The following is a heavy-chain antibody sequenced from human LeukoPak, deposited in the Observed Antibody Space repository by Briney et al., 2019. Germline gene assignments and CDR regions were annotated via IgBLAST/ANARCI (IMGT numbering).Heavy chain of an antibody. D-gene: IGHD3-10*01. V-gene: IGHV3-15*01. J-gene: IGHJ3*02. CDR2: IRSKTDYGTT. Sequence: PGGSLTLSCAASGFTFTNAWMTWVRQAPGKGLEWVGRIRSKTDYGTTDYAAPVRGRFTISRDDSRDTVYLRMNSLQTEDTAVYYCATRELRYYGSGTYPVAFDIWGQGTMVTVSS. CDR3: ATRELRYYGSGTYPVAFDI. CDR1: GFTFTNAW.